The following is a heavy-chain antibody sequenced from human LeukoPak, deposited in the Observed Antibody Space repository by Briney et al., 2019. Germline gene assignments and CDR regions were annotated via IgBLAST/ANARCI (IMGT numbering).Heavy chain of an antibody. CDR3: ARDREQYFDY. Sequence: SETLSLTCTVSGGSISSSSYYWGWIRQPPGKGLEWIGYIYYSGSTNYNPSLKSRVTISVDTSKNQFSLKLSSVTAADTAVYYCARDREQYFDYRGQGTLVTVSS. CDR2: IYYSGST. CDR1: GGSISSSSYY. D-gene: IGHD1/OR15-1a*01. J-gene: IGHJ4*02. V-gene: IGHV4-61*01.